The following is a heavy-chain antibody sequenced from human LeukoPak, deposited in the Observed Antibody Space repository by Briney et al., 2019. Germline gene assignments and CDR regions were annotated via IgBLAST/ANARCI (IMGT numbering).Heavy chain of an antibody. J-gene: IGHJ5*02. V-gene: IGHV1-2*06. CDR3: ARYIAVAGRGTYWFDP. D-gene: IGHD6-19*01. CDR2: INPNSGGT. Sequence: GASVKVSCKASGYTFTGYYMHWVRQAPGQGLEWMGRINPNSGGTNYAQKFQGRVTMTRDTSISTAYMELSRPRSDDTAVYYCARYIAVAGRGTYWFDPWGQGTLVTVSS. CDR1: GYTFTGYY.